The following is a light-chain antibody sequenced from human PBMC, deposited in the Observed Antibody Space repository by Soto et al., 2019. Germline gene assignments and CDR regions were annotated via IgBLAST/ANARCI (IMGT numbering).Light chain of an antibody. Sequence: ELVLTQSPGTLTLSPGERATLSCRASQSVSPNLAWYQQKPGQAPRLLIYAASTRATGVPARFSGSGSGTEFTLTISSLQSEDFAVYYCQQYNDRPLTFGQGTKVDIK. CDR3: QQYNDRPLT. CDR1: QSVSPN. J-gene: IGKJ1*01. V-gene: IGKV3-15*01. CDR2: AAS.